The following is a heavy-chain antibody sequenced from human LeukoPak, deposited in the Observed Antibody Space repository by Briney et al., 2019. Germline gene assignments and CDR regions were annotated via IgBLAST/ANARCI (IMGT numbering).Heavy chain of an antibody. J-gene: IGHJ4*02. Sequence: QPGGSLRLSCAASGFTFSSYGMSWVRQAPGKGLEWVSGINTSGGATYYADSVKGRFTISRDNSKNTLYLQMNSLRAEDTAVYYCAREEGDYWGQGTLVTVSS. CDR1: GFTFSSYG. V-gene: IGHV3-23*01. CDR3: AREEGDY. CDR2: INTSGGAT.